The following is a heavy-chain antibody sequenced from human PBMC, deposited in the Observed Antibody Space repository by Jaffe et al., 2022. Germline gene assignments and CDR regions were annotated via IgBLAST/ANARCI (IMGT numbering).Heavy chain of an antibody. V-gene: IGHV3-30*02. CDR1: GFTFSSYG. CDR2: IRYDGSNK. D-gene: IGHD1-26*01. CDR3: AKDYSGSSYYYYYYMDV. J-gene: IGHJ6*03. Sequence: QVQLVESGGGVVQPGGSLRLSCAASGFTFSSYGMHWVRQAPGKGLEWVAFIRYDGSNKYYADSVKGRFTISRDNSKNTLYLQMNSLRAEDTAVYYCAKDYSGSSYYYYYYMDVWGKGTTVTVSS.